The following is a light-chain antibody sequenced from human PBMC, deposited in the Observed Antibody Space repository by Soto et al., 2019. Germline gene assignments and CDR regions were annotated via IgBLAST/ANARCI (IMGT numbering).Light chain of an antibody. V-gene: IGKV1-12*01. CDR2: TVS. Sequence: IQMTQSPGSVSASVGATVTLSCQTSHGVSGWLAWYQQKPGKAPTLLIYTVSNLQSGVPSRFSGSGSGTDFSLTITNLQPEDFATYFCQQGKTFPFTCGPGTKVEVK. J-gene: IGKJ3*01. CDR1: HGVSGW. CDR3: QQGKTFPFT.